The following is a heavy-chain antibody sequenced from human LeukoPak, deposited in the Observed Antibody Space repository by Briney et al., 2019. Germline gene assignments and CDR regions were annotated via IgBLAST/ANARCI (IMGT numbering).Heavy chain of an antibody. J-gene: IGHJ4*02. D-gene: IGHD6-19*01. Sequence: ASVKVSCKVSGYTLTELSMHWVRQAPGKGLEWMGGFDPEDGETIYAQKFQGRVTITADESTSTAYMELSSLRSEDTAVYYCARDRPHSGWSSGFDYWGQGTLVTVSS. CDR3: ARDRPHSGWSSGFDY. CDR2: FDPEDGET. CDR1: GYTLTELS. V-gene: IGHV1-24*01.